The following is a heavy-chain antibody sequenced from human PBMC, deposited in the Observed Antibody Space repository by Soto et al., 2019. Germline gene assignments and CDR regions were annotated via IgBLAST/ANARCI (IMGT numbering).Heavy chain of an antibody. CDR3: AKVQRGTYYYDSSGSKMPRAHDAFGI. Sequence: GGSLRLSCAASGFTFSSYAMSWVRQAPGKGLEWVSAISGSGGSTYYADSVKGRFTISRDNSKNTLYLQMNSLRAEDTAVYYCAKVQRGTYYYDSSGSKMPRAHDAFGIWGQGTMVTVSS. J-gene: IGHJ3*02. CDR2: ISGSGGST. CDR1: GFTFSSYA. D-gene: IGHD3-22*01. V-gene: IGHV3-23*01.